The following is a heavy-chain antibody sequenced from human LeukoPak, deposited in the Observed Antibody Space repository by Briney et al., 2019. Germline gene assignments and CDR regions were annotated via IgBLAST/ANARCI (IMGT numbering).Heavy chain of an antibody. J-gene: IGHJ4*02. CDR1: GFTFSNAW. CDR3: TTEDYYDSSGYYY. D-gene: IGHD3-22*01. Sequence: GGSLRLSCAASGFTFSNAWMSWVRQAPGKGLEWVGRIKSKTDGGTTDYAAPVKGRFTISRDDSKNTLYLQMNSLKTEDTAVYYRTTEDYYDSSGYYYWGQGTLVTVSS. CDR2: IKSKTDGGTT. V-gene: IGHV3-15*01.